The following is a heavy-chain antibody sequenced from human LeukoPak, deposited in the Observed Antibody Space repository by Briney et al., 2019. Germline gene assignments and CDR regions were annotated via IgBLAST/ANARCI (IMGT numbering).Heavy chain of an antibody. CDR1: GFTFSNYA. CDR3: TRAKRGPFDY. J-gene: IGHJ4*01. CDR2: VSFDGSKK. Sequence: GGSLRLSCAASGFTFSNYAIHCVRQAPGKGLDWVAVVSFDGSKKYYADSVKGRFTISRDNSKNTLYLQMNTLRPDDTAVYYCTRAKRGPFDYWGQGTLVTVSS. V-gene: IGHV3-30-3*01.